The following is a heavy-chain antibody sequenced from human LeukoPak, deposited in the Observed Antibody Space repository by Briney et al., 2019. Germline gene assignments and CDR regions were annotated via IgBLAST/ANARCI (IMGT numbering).Heavy chain of an antibody. CDR3: ARGSVRWLQSYYFDY. Sequence: PSETLSLTCTVSGGSISSHYWSWIRQPPGKGLEWIGYIYYSGSTNYNPSLKSRVTISVDTSKNQFTLKLSSVTAADTAVYYCARGSVRWLQSYYFDYWGQGTLVTVSS. CDR2: IYYSGST. CDR1: GGSISSHY. J-gene: IGHJ4*02. D-gene: IGHD5-24*01. V-gene: IGHV4-59*11.